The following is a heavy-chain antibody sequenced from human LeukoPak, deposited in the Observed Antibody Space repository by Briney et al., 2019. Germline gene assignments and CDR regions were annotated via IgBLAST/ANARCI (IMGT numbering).Heavy chain of an antibody. Sequence: SGTLSLTCAVSGGSISSSNWWSWVRQPPGKGLEWIGEIYHSGSTNYNPSLKSRVTMSVDTSKNQFSLKLSSVTAADTAVYYCARGRLSHYYYYYYMDVWGKGTTVTVSS. CDR2: IYHSGST. V-gene: IGHV4-4*02. CDR3: ARGRLSHYYYYYYMDV. CDR1: GGSISSSNW. J-gene: IGHJ6*03.